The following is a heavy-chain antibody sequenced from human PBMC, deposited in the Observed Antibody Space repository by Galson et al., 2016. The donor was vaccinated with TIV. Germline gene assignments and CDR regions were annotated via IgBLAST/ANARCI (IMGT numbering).Heavy chain of an antibody. V-gene: IGHV3-7*01. D-gene: IGHD7-27*01. Sequence: SLRLSCAASGFSFSTNAMHWVRLAPGKGLEWVASINQGGSEKDYVDSVKGRFTISRDNAQTSLYLQMNSLRAEDTAVYYCAKDRDLYPPFMGTFDHWGQGTMVTVSS. CDR1: GFSFSTNA. J-gene: IGHJ4*02. CDR3: AKDRDLYPPFMGTFDH. CDR2: INQGGSEK.